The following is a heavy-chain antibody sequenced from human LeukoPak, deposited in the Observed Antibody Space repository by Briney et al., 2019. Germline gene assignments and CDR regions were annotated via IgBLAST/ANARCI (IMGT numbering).Heavy chain of an antibody. Sequence: GASVKVSCKASGYTFTGYYMHWVRQAPGQGLEWMGWINPNSGGTNYAQKFQGRVTMTRDTSISTAYMELSRLRSDDTAVYYCARSGVGGYSSSSAACDYWGQGTLVTVSS. CDR1: GYTFTGYY. J-gene: IGHJ4*02. CDR3: ARSGVGGYSSSSAACDY. D-gene: IGHD6-6*01. V-gene: IGHV1-2*02. CDR2: INPNSGGT.